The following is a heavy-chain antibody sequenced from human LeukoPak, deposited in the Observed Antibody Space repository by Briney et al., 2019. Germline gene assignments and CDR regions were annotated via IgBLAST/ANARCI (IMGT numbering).Heavy chain of an antibody. D-gene: IGHD3-3*01. Sequence: SETLSLTCTVSGGSISGNNYYWGWLRQPPGKGLEWIGSINNSGSTCYNPSLKSRVTISVDTSKNQFSLKLSSMTAADTAVYYCARHSEGLEWLSRRYNWFDPWGQGTLVTVSS. CDR3: ARHSEGLEWLSRRYNWFDP. J-gene: IGHJ5*02. CDR1: GGSISGNNYY. CDR2: INNSGST. V-gene: IGHV4-39*01.